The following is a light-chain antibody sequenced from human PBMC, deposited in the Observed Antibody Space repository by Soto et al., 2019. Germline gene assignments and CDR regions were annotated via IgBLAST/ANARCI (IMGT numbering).Light chain of an antibody. V-gene: IGLV2-14*01. J-gene: IGLJ2*01. CDR1: SNDIGGYIY. Sequence: QSALTQPASVSGSPGQSITISCTGTSNDIGGYIYVSWYQQAPGKAPKLMIYDVSNRPSGISNRFSGSKSGNTASLTISGLQAEDEGDYYCSSYTGSDVVVFGGGTKLTVL. CDR2: DVS. CDR3: SSYTGSDVVV.